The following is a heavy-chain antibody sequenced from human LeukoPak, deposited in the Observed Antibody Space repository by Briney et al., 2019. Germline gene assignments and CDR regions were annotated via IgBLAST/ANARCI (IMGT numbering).Heavy chain of an antibody. V-gene: IGHV2-5*02. CDR1: GVSVTTSGEG. D-gene: IGHD5-18*01. CDR2: IYWDDDS. Sequence: ESGPTLVKPTQTLTLTCSFSGVSVTTSGEGVGWIRQPPGKALEWLALIYWDDDSRYSPSLKNRLTISKDTAKNQVVLSMSNMDSVDTATYFCVHSQRYSYGSSHDAYDIWSLGTLVTVSS. J-gene: IGHJ3*02. CDR3: VHSQRYSYGSSHDAYDI.